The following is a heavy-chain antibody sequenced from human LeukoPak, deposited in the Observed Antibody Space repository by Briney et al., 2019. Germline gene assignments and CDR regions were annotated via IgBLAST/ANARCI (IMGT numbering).Heavy chain of an antibody. J-gene: IGHJ4*02. D-gene: IGHD3-10*01. CDR2: INPNSGDT. Sequence: GASVKVSCKASGYTFSGSYIHWVRQAPGQGLEWMGRINPNSGDTNYAQKFQGRVTMTRDTSISTAYMELSRLRSDDTAVYYCARVPLKNDYYGSGRQQGYFDYWGQGTLVTVSS. CDR3: ARVPLKNDYYGSGRQQGYFDY. V-gene: IGHV1-2*06. CDR1: GYTFSGSY.